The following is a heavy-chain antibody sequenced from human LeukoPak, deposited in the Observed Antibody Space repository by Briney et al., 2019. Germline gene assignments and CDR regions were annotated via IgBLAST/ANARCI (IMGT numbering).Heavy chain of an antibody. CDR2: MRWSSGRI. V-gene: IGHV3-9*01. J-gene: IGHJ4*02. CDR3: AKDIGSSSWYLGG. Sequence: GGSLRLFCAPSGFTFDVYAMHWVRQAPGKGLEWVSGMRWSSGRIGYADSVKGRVTISRDNAKNSLYLEMNSLRAEDTALYYCAKDIGSSSWYLGGWGQGTLVTVSS. CDR1: GFTFDVYA. D-gene: IGHD6-13*01.